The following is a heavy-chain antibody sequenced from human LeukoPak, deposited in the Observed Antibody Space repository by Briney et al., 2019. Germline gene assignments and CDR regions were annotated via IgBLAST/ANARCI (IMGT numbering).Heavy chain of an antibody. CDR3: ARTSGDPFDS. CDR1: GFTFSNYW. J-gene: IGHJ4*02. D-gene: IGHD4-17*01. V-gene: IGHV3-7*01. CDR2: INEDGGEK. Sequence: GGSLRLSCAAAGFTFSNYWISLVRQAPGKGLEWVANINEDGGEKYYVDSVEGRFTIYRDNARNSLYVQMNILRAEDTAVYYCARTSGDPFDSWGQGTLVAVSS.